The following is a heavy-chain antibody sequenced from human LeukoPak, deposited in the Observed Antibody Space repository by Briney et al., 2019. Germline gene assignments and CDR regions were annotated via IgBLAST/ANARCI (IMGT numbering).Heavy chain of an antibody. Sequence: PGGSLRLSCAVSGFAFCSYGMHWVRQAPGKGLEWVAIIWYDGSDKYYGDSVKGRFTISRDNSKNTLYLQMNSLRAEDTAVYYCTILAVASDFDYWGQGTLVTVSS. CDR1: GFAFCSYG. J-gene: IGHJ4*02. CDR2: IWYDGSDK. D-gene: IGHD6-19*01. V-gene: IGHV3-33*01. CDR3: TILAVASDFDY.